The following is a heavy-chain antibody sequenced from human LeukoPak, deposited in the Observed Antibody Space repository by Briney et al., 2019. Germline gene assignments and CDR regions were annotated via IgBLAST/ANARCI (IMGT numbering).Heavy chain of an antibody. V-gene: IGHV3-7*01. J-gene: IGHJ4*02. CDR3: ARDHTDPGLFFDS. D-gene: IGHD2-21*01. Sequence: PGGSLRLSCAVSGFTFSAYWMNWVRQAPGKGLEWVANIKQDGSEKYYVDSVKGRFTISRDNAKNSLYLQMNSLRAEDTALYFCARDHTDPGLFFDSWGQGTLVTVSS. CDR1: GFTFSAYW. CDR2: IKQDGSEK.